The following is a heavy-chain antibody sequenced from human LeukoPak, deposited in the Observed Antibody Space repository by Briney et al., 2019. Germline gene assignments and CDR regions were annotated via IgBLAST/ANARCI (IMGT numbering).Heavy chain of an antibody. J-gene: IGHJ5*02. V-gene: IGHV4-39*07. CDR1: GGPVSSTSYY. Sequence: SETLSLTCTVSGGPVSSTSYYWGWIHQPPGKGLEWIGSVYYSGSTFYNPSLKSRVTVSLDTTRNQFSLKPTSVTAADTAVYYCARDVVAAAALDPWGQGTLVTVSS. D-gene: IGHD2-2*01. CDR3: ARDVVAAAALDP. CDR2: VYYSGST.